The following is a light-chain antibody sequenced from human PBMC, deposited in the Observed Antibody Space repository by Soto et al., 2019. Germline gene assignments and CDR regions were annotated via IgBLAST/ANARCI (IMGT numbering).Light chain of an antibody. CDR3: QQSYSTPRT. J-gene: IGKJ1*01. CDR1: QSISSY. V-gene: IGKV1-39*01. Sequence: DIQMTQSPSSLSASVGDRVTITCRASQSISSYLNWYQQKPGKAPKVLNYAASSLQSGVPSRFSGSGSGTDFTLTIISLQPEDFATYYCQQSYSTPRTFGQGTKVEIK. CDR2: AAS.